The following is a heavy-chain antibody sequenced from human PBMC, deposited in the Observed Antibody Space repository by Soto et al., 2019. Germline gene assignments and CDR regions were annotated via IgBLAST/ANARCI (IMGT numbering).Heavy chain of an antibody. CDR3: ARVDYYDIIDY. CDR2: IKQDVSEK. V-gene: IGHV3-7*01. Sequence: EVQLVESGGGLVQPGESLRLSCAASGFTFSSYWMSWVCQAPGKGLEWVANIKQDVSEKYYVDSVKGRFTISRDNAKNSLYLQMNSLRAEDTAVYYCARVDYYDIIDYWGQGTLVTVSS. CDR1: GFTFSSYW. D-gene: IGHD3-22*01. J-gene: IGHJ4*02.